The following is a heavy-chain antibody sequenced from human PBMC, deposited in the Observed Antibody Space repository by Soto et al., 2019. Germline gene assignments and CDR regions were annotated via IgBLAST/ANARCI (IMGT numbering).Heavy chain of an antibody. CDR3: TRDTYSSSENAFDI. Sequence: QVQLVQSGAEVKKPGASVKVSCQASKYPFTSFDLHWVRQAPGQGLEWMGWMNPNSGNTGFAQKFRGRVTMTRNTSLRTAYMELSSLRSEDTAVYYCTRDTYSSSENAFDIWGQGTMVTVSS. J-gene: IGHJ3*02. V-gene: IGHV1-8*01. CDR1: KYPFTSFD. CDR2: MNPNSGNT. D-gene: IGHD2-2*01.